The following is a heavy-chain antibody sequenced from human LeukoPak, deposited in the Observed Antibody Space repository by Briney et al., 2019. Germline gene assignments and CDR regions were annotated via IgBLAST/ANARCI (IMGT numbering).Heavy chain of an antibody. V-gene: IGHV1-18*04. CDR1: GYTFTSYG. CDR2: ISAYNGNT. CDR3: ASHYCSSTSCYADYGMDV. Sequence: ASVKVSCKASGYTFTSYGISWVRQAPGQGLEWMGWISAYNGNTNYALKLQGRVTMTTDTSTSTAYMELRSLRSDDTAVYYCASHYCSSTSCYADYGMDVWGKGTTVTVSS. J-gene: IGHJ6*04. D-gene: IGHD2-2*01.